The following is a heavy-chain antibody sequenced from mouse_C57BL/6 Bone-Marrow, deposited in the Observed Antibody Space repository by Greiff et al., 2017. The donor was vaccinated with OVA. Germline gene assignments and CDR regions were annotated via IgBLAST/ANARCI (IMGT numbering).Heavy chain of an antibody. CDR3: SSPHYYVSSCYYAMDY. V-gene: IGHV1-50*01. CDR1: GYTFTSYW. D-gene: IGHD1-1*01. J-gene: IGHJ4*01. Sequence: QVQLQQPGAELVKPGASVKLSCKASGYTFTSYWMQWVKQRPGQGLEWIGEIDPSDSYTNSNQKFKGKATLTVDTSSSTAYMQLIILTAEVSAFYYFSSPHYYVSSCYYAMDYWGQGTSVTVSS. CDR2: IDPSDSYT.